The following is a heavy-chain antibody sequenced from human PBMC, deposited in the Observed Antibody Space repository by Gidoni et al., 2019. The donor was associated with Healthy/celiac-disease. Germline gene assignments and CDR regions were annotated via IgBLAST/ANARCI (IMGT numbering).Heavy chain of an antibody. V-gene: IGHV3-30-3*01. CDR1: GFTFSSYA. J-gene: IGHJ3*02. CDR2: ISYDGSNK. CDR3: ARDRDYYDSSGYYYVDAFDI. Sequence: QVQLVESGGGVVQPGRSLRLSCAASGFTFSSYAMPWVRQAPGKGLEWVAVISYDGSNKYYADSVKGRFTISRDNSKNTLYLQMNSLRAEDTAVYYCARDRDYYDSSGYYYVDAFDIWGQGTMVTVSS. D-gene: IGHD3-22*01.